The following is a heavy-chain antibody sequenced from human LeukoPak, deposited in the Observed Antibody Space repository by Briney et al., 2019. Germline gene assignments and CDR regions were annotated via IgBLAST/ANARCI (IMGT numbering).Heavy chain of an antibody. CDR1: GYTFTSYD. CDR2: MNPNSGNT. Sequence: ASVKVSCKASGYTFTSYDINWVRQATGQGLEWMGWMNPNSGNTGYAQKFQGRVTITRNTSISTAYMELSSLRSEDTAVYYCARSSGYYYGAWFDPWGQGTLVTVSS. CDR3: ARSSGYYYGAWFDP. V-gene: IGHV1-8*03. J-gene: IGHJ5*02. D-gene: IGHD3-22*01.